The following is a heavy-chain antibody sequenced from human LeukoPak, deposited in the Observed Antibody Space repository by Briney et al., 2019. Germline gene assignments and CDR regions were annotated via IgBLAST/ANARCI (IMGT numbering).Heavy chain of an antibody. CDR2: IIPIFRTA. V-gene: IGHV1-69*05. D-gene: IGHD2-15*01. J-gene: IGHJ4*02. CDR3: ARGTYCSGGSCYSADY. CDR1: XGTFSSYA. Sequence: XXXSXGTFSSYAIRXVRQAPGQGGEWXGGIIPIFRTANYAQKFHGRVTITTDQSTTTAYMELSSLRSEDTAVYYCARGTYCSGGSCYSADYWGQGTLVTVSS.